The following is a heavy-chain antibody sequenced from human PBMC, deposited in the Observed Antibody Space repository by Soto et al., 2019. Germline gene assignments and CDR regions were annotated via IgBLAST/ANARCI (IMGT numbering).Heavy chain of an antibody. D-gene: IGHD6-13*01. Sequence: PGESLKISCKGSVYSFTTYWIGWVRQKPGKGLEWMGIIYPGDSDTRYSPSFQGQVTISADKSISTAYLQWSSLKASDTAMYYCARGFSGYTSSWPYWGQGTLVTVSS. J-gene: IGHJ4*02. CDR2: IYPGDSDT. CDR1: VYSFTTYW. V-gene: IGHV5-51*01. CDR3: ARGFSGYTSSWPY.